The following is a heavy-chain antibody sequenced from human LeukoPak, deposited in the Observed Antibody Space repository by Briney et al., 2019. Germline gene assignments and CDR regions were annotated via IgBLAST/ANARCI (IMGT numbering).Heavy chain of an antibody. Sequence: PGGSLRLSCAASGFTFTNYGMHWVRQAPGKGLEWVAVIYYDENNKYYADSVKGRFTISRDNAKNSLYLQMNSLRAEDTAVYYCAGQGGVCSSTSCYPDYYYYYMDVWGKGTTVTVSS. CDR3: AGQGGVCSSTSCYPDYYYYYMDV. V-gene: IGHV3-33*03. CDR2: IYYDENNK. J-gene: IGHJ6*03. D-gene: IGHD2-2*01. CDR1: GFTFTNYG.